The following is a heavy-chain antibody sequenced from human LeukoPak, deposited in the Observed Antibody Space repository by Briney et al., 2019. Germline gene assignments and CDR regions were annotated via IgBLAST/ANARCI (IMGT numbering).Heavy chain of an antibody. CDR2: ISNSSSNT. CDR1: GFTFSSYS. V-gene: IGHV3-21*01. D-gene: IGHD3-10*01. J-gene: IGHJ4*02. CDR3: AREAATFGELTLLPEY. Sequence: GGSLRLSCAASGFTFSSYSISWFRQAPGKGLGGVASISNSSSNTYYADSVKGPFTISRDKAKNSLSLEMNSLRAEDTAVYYCAREAATFGELTLLPEYWGKGTMVTVSS.